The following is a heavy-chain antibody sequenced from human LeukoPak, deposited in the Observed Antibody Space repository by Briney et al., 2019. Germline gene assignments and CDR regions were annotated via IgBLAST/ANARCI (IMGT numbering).Heavy chain of an antibody. D-gene: IGHD3-3*01. J-gene: IGHJ4*02. Sequence: GASVKVSCKASGYTFTSYGISWVRQAPGQGLEWMGWISAYNGNTNYAQKLQGRVTMTTDTSTSTAYMELRSLRSDDTAVYYCARAATPDHRLPLLRFLEGGYYFDYWGQGTLVTVSS. CDR1: GYTFTSYG. CDR2: ISAYNGNT. V-gene: IGHV1-18*01. CDR3: ARAATPDHRLPLLRFLEGGYYFDY.